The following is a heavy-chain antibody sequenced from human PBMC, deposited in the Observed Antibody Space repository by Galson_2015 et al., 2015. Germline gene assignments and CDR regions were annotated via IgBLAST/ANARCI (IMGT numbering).Heavy chain of an antibody. D-gene: IGHD6-13*01. Sequence: SLRLSCAASGFTFSSYAMHWVHQAPGKGLEYVSGVSSNGGSTYYTDSVKGRFTISRDNSKSTLYLQMSSLKTEDTAVYYCWGESSSWLYNRVDPWGQGTLVTVSS. CDR3: WGESSSWLYNRVDP. CDR1: GFTFSSYA. J-gene: IGHJ5*02. CDR2: VSSNGGST. V-gene: IGHV3-64D*08.